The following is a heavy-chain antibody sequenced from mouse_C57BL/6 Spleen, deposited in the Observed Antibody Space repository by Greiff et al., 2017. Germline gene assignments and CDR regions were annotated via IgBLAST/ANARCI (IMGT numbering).Heavy chain of an antibody. CDR3: ARDGKGSYAMDY. CDR1: GFTFSDYG. D-gene: IGHD2-1*01. V-gene: IGHV5-17*01. Sequence: EVKLMESGGGLVKPGGSLKLSCAASGFTFSDYGMHWVRQAPEKGLEWVAYISSGSSTIYYADTVKGRFTISRDNAKNTLFLQMTSLRSEDTAMYYCARDGKGSYAMDYWGQGTSVTVSS. J-gene: IGHJ4*01. CDR2: ISSGSSTI.